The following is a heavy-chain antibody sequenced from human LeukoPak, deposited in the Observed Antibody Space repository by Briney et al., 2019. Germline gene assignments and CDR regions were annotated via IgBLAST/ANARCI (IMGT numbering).Heavy chain of an antibody. D-gene: IGHD2-15*01. Sequence: GGSLRLSCAASGFTFSSYAMSWVRQAQGKGLEWVSGINGSGGSSHYADSVKDRFTISRDNSKNTLYLQMNSLRAEDTAVYYCAKETVVVVAATPDAFDIWGQATMATVSS. CDR3: AKETVVVVAATPDAFDI. J-gene: IGHJ3*02. CDR2: INGSGGSS. V-gene: IGHV3-23*01. CDR1: GFTFSSYA.